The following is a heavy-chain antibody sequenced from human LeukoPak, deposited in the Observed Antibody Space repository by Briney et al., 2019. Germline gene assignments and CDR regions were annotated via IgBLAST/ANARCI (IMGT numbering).Heavy chain of an antibody. V-gene: IGHV3-64*01. CDR1: GFTFSSYA. J-gene: IGHJ5*02. Sequence: GGSLRLSCAASGFTFSSYAMHWVRQAPGKGLEYVSAISSNGGSTYYANSVKGRFTISRDNSKNTLYLQMGSLRAEDMAVYYCARDLIPYYDFWTGFDPWGQGTLVTVSS. CDR3: ARDLIPYYDFWTGFDP. D-gene: IGHD3-3*01. CDR2: ISSNGGST.